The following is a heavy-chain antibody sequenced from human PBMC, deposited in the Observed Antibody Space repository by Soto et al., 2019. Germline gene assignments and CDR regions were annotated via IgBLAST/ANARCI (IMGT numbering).Heavy chain of an antibody. Sequence: ASVKLSSKAPRYTFTSYAMHWVRQAPGQRLEWMGWINAGNGNTKYSQKFQGRVTIIRDTSASTAYMELSSLRSEDTAVYYCAGGASPLIDYWGQGTLVTVSS. CDR2: INAGNGNT. J-gene: IGHJ4*02. V-gene: IGHV1-3*01. CDR1: RYTFTSYA. CDR3: AGGASPLIDY. D-gene: IGHD1-26*01.